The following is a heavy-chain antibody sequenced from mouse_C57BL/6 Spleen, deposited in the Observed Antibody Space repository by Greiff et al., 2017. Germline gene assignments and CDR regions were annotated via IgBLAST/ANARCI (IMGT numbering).Heavy chain of an antibody. Sequence: EVQLVESGGGLVQPKGSLKLSCAASGFTFNTYAMHWVRQAPGKGLEWVARIRSKSSNYATYYADSVKDRFTISRDDSQSMLYLQMNNLKTEDTAMYYCVREGYYGSRTPVDYWGQGTTLTVSS. D-gene: IGHD1-1*01. V-gene: IGHV10-3*01. CDR3: VREGYYGSRTPVDY. CDR2: IRSKSSNYAT. J-gene: IGHJ2*01. CDR1: GFTFNTYA.